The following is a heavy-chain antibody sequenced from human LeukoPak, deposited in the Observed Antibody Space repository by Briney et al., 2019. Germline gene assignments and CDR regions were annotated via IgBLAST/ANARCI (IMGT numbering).Heavy chain of an antibody. CDR2: ISSSSSYI. V-gene: IGHV3-21*01. CDR1: GFTFSSYS. J-gene: IGHJ3*01. D-gene: IGHD4-23*01. Sequence: AGGSLRLSCAASGFTFSSYSMNWVRQAPGKGLEWVSSISSSSSYIYYADSVKGRFTISRDNAKNSLYLQMNSLRAEDTAVYYCTADHGGTDDAFDLWGQGTMVTVSS. CDR3: TADHGGTDDAFDL.